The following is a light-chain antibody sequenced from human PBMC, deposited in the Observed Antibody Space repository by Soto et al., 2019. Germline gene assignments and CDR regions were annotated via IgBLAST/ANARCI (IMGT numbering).Light chain of an antibody. CDR3: SSYTTRSTVI. V-gene: IGLV2-14*03. CDR1: SSDVGDHNY. J-gene: IGLJ2*01. Sequence: QSALTQPASVSGSPGQSITISCTGTSSDVGDHNYVSWYQQQPGKAPKLMIYAVSNRPSGVSNRFSGSKSGTTASLTVSGLQAEDEADYYCSSYTTRSTVIFGGGTKVTVL. CDR2: AVS.